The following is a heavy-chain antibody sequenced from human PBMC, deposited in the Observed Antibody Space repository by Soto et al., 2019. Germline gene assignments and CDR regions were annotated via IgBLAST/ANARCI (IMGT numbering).Heavy chain of an antibody. CDR1: GFTFDSSA. CDR2: ISGSGGST. D-gene: IGHD5-12*01. Sequence: PGGSLRLSCATSGFTFDSSAMSWVRQAPEKGLEWVSAISGSGGSTYYADSVKGRFTISRDNSKNTLYLQMNSLRAEDTAVYYCAKDPTPRLPYVYIGYDRLDYFYNWGQGNLLTVSA. J-gene: IGHJ4*02. V-gene: IGHV3-23*01. CDR3: AKDPTPRLPYVYIGYDRLDYFYN.